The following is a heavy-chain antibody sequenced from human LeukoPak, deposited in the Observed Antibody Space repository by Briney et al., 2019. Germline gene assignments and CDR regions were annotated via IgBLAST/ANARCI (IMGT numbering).Heavy chain of an antibody. J-gene: IGHJ5*02. CDR2: IYHSGST. D-gene: IGHD3-3*01. CDR1: GGSISSSNW. V-gene: IGHV4-4*02. CDR3: ARSPSYDFWSGYYRRYNWFDP. Sequence: PSGTLSLTCAVSGGSISSSNWWSWVRQPPGKGLEWIGEIYHSGSTYYNPSLKSRVTISVDTSKNQFSLKLSSVTAADTAVYYCARSPSYDFWSGYYRRYNWFDPWGQGTLVTVSS.